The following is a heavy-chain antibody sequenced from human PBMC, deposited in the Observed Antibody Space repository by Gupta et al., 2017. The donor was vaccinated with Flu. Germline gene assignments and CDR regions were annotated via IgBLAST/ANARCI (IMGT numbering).Heavy chain of an antibody. CDR3: ARVFSGLRVVTGMGGMDV. D-gene: IGHD2-21*02. CDR2: ISSSGNNI. Sequence: QVQLVESGGGLVKPGGSLRLSCAPSGFSFSDYYMFWIRQAPGKGLEWISHISSSGNNIYYADSGKGRFTVSRDNSKNSLFRQMNSLRAEDTAVYYCARVFSGLRVVTGMGGMDVWGKGTTVIVSS. V-gene: IGHV3-11*01. CDR1: GFSFSDYY. J-gene: IGHJ6*04.